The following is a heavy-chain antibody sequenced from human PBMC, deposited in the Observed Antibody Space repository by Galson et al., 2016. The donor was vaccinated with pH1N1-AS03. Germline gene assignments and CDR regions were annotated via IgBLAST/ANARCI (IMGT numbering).Heavy chain of an antibody. V-gene: IGHV4-39*01. CDR2: VYYTGTT. CDR3: ARRRAAGGLLPSRWFDP. Sequence: TLSLTCTVSGDSITSSTNYWAWVRQPPGKGLEWIGTVYYTGTTNHNPSLKRRVTVSVNTSTNQFSLRLTSVTAADTATFNCARRRAAGGLLPSRWFDPWGPGTLVIVSS. D-gene: IGHD2-15*01. CDR1: GDSITSSTNY. J-gene: IGHJ5*02.